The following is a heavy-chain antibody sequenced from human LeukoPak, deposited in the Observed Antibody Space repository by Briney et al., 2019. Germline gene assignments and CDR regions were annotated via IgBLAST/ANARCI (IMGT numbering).Heavy chain of an antibody. V-gene: IGHV1-69*01. CDR1: GGTFSSYA. CDR3: ARPRYCSSTSCYRGYFDY. D-gene: IGHD2-2*02. CDR2: IIPIFGTA. J-gene: IGHJ4*02. Sequence: ASVKVSCKASGGTFSSYAISWVRQAPGQGLEWMGGIIPIFGTANYAQKFQGRVTITADESTSTAYMELSSLRSEDTAVYYCARPRYCSSTSCYRGYFDYWGQGTLVTVSS.